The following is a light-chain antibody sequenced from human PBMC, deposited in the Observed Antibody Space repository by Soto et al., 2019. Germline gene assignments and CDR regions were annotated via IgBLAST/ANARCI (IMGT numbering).Light chain of an antibody. CDR3: QQYGSSPFS. V-gene: IGKV3-20*01. CDR1: QSVSSSY. CDR2: GAS. Sequence: QAPKSLLLFTRVDVTLPWRASQSVSSSYLAWYQQKPGQAPRLLIYGASSRATGIPDRFSGSGSGTDFTLTISRLEPKYFAVYYCQQYGSSPFSFGGGTKVDIK. J-gene: IGKJ4*01.